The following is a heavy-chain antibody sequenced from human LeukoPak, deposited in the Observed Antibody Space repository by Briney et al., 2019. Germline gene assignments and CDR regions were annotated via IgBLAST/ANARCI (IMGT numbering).Heavy chain of an antibody. Sequence: SETLSLTCTVSGGSISSSSYYWGWIRQPPGKGLEWIGSIYCSGSTYYNPSLKSRVTISVDTSKNQFSLKLSSVTAADTAVYYCARSAGYSSGWLSFDYWGQGTLVTVSS. CDR3: ARSAGYSSGWLSFDY. J-gene: IGHJ4*02. D-gene: IGHD6-19*01. CDR2: IYCSGST. CDR1: GGSISSSSYY. V-gene: IGHV4-39*01.